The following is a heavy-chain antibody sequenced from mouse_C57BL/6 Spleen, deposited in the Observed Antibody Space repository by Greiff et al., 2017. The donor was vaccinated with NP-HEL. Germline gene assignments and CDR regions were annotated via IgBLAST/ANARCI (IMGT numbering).Heavy chain of an antibody. V-gene: IGHV10-1*01. CDR2: IRSKSNNYAT. CDR3: VRGYGNLYYYAMDY. J-gene: IGHJ4*01. Sequence: EVQLVESGGGLVQPKGSLKLSCAASGFSFNTYAMNWVRQAPGKGLEWVARIRSKSNNYATYYADSVKDRFTISRDDSESMLYLQMNNLKTEDTAMYYCVRGYGNLYYYAMDYWGQGTSVTVSS. CDR1: GFSFNTYA. D-gene: IGHD2-1*01.